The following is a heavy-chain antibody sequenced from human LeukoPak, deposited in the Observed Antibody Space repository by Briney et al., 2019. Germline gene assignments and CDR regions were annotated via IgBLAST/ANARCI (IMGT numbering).Heavy chain of an antibody. CDR1: GFTFSNDA. CDR3: ALTGNTVDY. D-gene: IGHD1-20*01. Sequence: PGGSLRLSCAASGFTFSNDAMSWVRQAPGKGLEWVSIVSGNGGVTFYADSVKGRFTISRDNSKNTLYLQMNSLKTEDTAVYYCALTGNTVDYWGQGTLVTVSS. J-gene: IGHJ4*02. V-gene: IGHV3-23*01. CDR2: VSGNGGVT.